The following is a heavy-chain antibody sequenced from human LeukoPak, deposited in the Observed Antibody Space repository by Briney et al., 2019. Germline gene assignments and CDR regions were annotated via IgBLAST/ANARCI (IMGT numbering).Heavy chain of an antibody. CDR3: ARSHTQYYFDY. V-gene: IGHV3-53*05. Sequence: PGGSLRLSCAASGFTVSSNYMSWVRQAPGKGLEWVSVIYSGGSTYYADSVKGRFTISRDNSKNTLYLQMNSLRAEDTAVYYCARSHTQYYFDYWGQGALVTVSS. J-gene: IGHJ4*02. CDR1: GFTVSSNY. CDR2: IYSGGST. D-gene: IGHD4-11*01.